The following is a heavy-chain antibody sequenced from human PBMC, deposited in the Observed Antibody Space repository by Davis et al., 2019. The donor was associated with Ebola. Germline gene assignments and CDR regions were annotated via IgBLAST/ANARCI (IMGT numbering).Heavy chain of an antibody. CDR1: GFSVSGYY. Sequence: GESLKISCAASGFSVSGYYMSWVRQAPGKGLEWVSVVYVAGNTYYADSVKGRFTISRDSAKNSLYLYMSSLTSGDTGVYYCARRLPYYGSDVWGQGTTVTVSS. CDR2: VYVAGNT. J-gene: IGHJ6*02. D-gene: IGHD3-16*01. V-gene: IGHV3-53*01. CDR3: ARRLPYYGSDV.